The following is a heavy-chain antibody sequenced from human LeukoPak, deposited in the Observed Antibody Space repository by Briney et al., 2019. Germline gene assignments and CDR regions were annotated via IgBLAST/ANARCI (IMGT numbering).Heavy chain of an antibody. V-gene: IGHV3-23*01. CDR2: ISGSGGST. Sequence: GGSLRLSCAASGFTFSSYAMSWVRQAPGKGLEWVSAISGSGGSTYYADSVKGRFAISRDNSKNTLYLQMNSLRAEDTAVYYCAEDSYYYDSSGPAFDIWGQGTMVTVSS. CDR3: AEDSYYYDSSGPAFDI. D-gene: IGHD3-22*01. J-gene: IGHJ3*02. CDR1: GFTFSSYA.